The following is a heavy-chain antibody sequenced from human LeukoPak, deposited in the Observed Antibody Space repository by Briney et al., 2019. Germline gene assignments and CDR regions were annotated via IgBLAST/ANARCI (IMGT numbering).Heavy chain of an antibody. J-gene: IGHJ3*02. Sequence: GGSLRLSCAASGFTFDDYAMHWVRQAPGKGLEWVSGISWNSGSIGYADSVKGRFTISRDNAKNSLYLQMNSLRAEDTALYYCAKVSSWLNAFDIWGQGTMVTVSS. V-gene: IGHV3-9*01. CDR1: GFTFDDYA. CDR2: ISWNSGSI. D-gene: IGHD6-13*01. CDR3: AKVSSWLNAFDI.